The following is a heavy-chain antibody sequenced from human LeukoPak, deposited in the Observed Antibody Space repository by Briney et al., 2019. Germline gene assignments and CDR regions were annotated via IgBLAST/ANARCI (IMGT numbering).Heavy chain of an antibody. CDR2: INHSGST. J-gene: IGHJ4*02. CDR1: GGTFSGYY. CDR3: ASYDFWSGWYY. V-gene: IGHV4-34*01. D-gene: IGHD3-3*01. Sequence: SETLSLNCAVYGGTFSGYYWSWIRQPPGKGLEWIGEINHSGSTNYNPSLKSRVTISVDTSKNQFSLKLSSVTAADTAVYYCASYDFWSGWYYWGQGTLVTVSS.